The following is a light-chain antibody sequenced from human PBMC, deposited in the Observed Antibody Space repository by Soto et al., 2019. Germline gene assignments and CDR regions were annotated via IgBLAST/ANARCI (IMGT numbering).Light chain of an antibody. CDR3: QQYGSSYPWT. Sequence: EIVLTQSPGTLSLSPGERATLSCRASQSVSSNYLAWYQQKPGQAPRLLIYGASSRATGIPDWFSGSGSGTDFTLTIRRLEPEDFAVYYCQQYGSSYPWTFGQGTKVDIK. CDR2: GAS. CDR1: QSVSSNY. J-gene: IGKJ1*01. V-gene: IGKV3-20*01.